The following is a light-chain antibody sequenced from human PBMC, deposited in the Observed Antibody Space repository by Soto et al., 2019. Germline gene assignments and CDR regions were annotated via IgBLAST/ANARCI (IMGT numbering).Light chain of an antibody. CDR3: QQYGTSSMYT. V-gene: IGKV3-20*01. CDR2: GAS. CDR1: QSVNSNF. Sequence: ETVLTQSPGTLSLSPGERATLSCRASQSVNSNFLAWYQQKPGQAPRLLMYGASYRATGVPDRFSGSGSGTDFTLTISRLEPEDFAVYYCQQYGTSSMYTFGQGTKLEIK. J-gene: IGKJ2*01.